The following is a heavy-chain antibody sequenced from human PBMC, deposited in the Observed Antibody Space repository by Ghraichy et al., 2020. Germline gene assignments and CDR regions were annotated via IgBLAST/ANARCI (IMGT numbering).Heavy chain of an antibody. Sequence: GSLRLSCAVSGGSISRSNWWTWVRQPPGKGLEWIGEISHSGNTNYNPSLKSRVTITADKSKNQFSLNLSSVAAADTAVYFCARVPSSDSSAGRDAFDIWGQGTMVTVSS. V-gene: IGHV4-4*01. CDR2: ISHSGNT. J-gene: IGHJ3*02. CDR1: GGSISRSNW. CDR3: ARVPSSDSSAGRDAFDI. D-gene: IGHD6-19*01.